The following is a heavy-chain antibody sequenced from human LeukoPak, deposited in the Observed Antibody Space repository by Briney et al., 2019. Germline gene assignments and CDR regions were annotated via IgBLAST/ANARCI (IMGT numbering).Heavy chain of an antibody. D-gene: IGHD5-12*01. CDR1: GGSFSGYY. V-gene: IGHV4-34*01. CDR3: ARKGGYSGYDSSLGFDY. Sequence: SETLSLTCAVYGGSFSGYYWSWIRQPPGKGLEWIGEINHSGSTNYNPSLKSRVTISVDTSKNQFSLKLSSVTAADTAVYYCARKGGYSGYDSSLGFDYWGQGTLVTVSS. J-gene: IGHJ4*02. CDR2: INHSGST.